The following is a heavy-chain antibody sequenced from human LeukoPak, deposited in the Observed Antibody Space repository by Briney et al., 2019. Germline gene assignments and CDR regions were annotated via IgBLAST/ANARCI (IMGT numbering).Heavy chain of an antibody. J-gene: IGHJ4*02. V-gene: IGHV3-7*05. CDR2: INLDGTEK. CDR1: GFTFSYFW. D-gene: IGHD1-26*01. CDR3: ARDNVGATPFDY. Sequence: GGSLRLSCAASGFTFSYFWMSWVRQAPGKGLEWVANINLDGTEKHYVDSVKGRFTISRDNARKSLYLQMNSLRAEDTAVYYCARDNVGATPFDYWGQGTLVTVSS.